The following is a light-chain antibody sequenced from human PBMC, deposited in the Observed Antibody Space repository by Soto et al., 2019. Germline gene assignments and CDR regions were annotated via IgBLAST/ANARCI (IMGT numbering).Light chain of an antibody. CDR3: CSYAGSFVV. CDR2: DVS. J-gene: IGLJ2*01. Sequence: QSALTQPRSVSGSPGQSVTISCTGTSSDVGGYNYVSWYQQHPGKAPKLMIYDVSRRPSGVPDRFSGSKSGNTASLTISGLQAADEADYYCCSYAGSFVVFGGGTQLTVL. CDR1: SSDVGGYNY. V-gene: IGLV2-11*01.